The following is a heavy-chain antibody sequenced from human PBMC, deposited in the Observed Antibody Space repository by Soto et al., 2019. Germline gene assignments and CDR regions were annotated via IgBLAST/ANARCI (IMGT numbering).Heavy chain of an antibody. V-gene: IGHV1-2*02. CDR2: VNPNGGGT. CDR3: ARWRSSNMIGGSGGPVYYFGMDV. J-gene: IGHJ6*02. CDR1: GYNFIDHY. D-gene: IGHD3-16*01. Sequence: QVQLVQSGAEVKKPGASVKVSCEASGYNFIDHYIHWVRQAPGQGLEWMGWVNPNGGGTNYAQNFQGRVTMTRDTSINTVYMELSRLRSDDTAVYYCARWRSSNMIGGSGGPVYYFGMDVWGQGTTVTVSS.